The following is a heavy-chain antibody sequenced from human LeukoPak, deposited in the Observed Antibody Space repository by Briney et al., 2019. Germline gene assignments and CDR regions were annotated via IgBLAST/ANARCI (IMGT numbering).Heavy chain of an antibody. V-gene: IGHV3-21*01. CDR1: GFTFSSYS. J-gene: IGHJ1*01. D-gene: IGHD1-26*01. CDR3: ARDSGSYYPEYFQY. CDR2: ISSSSSYI. Sequence: PGGSLRLSCAASGFTFSSYSMNWVRQAPGKGLEWVSSISSSSSYINYADSVKGRFTISRDNAKKPLYLQMNSLRAENTAVYYCARDSGSYYPEYFQYWGQGTLVTVSS.